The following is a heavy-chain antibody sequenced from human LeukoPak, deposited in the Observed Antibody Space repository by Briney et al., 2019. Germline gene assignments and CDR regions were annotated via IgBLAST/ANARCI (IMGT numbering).Heavy chain of an antibody. D-gene: IGHD2-8*01. CDR1: GGSISSYY. Sequence: NPSETLSLTCTVSGGSISSYYWNWIRQPPGEGLEWIGYFHYSGSTNYNPSLKSRVTISVDTSKNQFSLRLTSVTAADTAVYYCAREKGYCTNGVCYNWFDPWGQGTLVTVSS. CDR2: FHYSGST. CDR3: AREKGYCTNGVCYNWFDP. J-gene: IGHJ5*02. V-gene: IGHV4-59*01.